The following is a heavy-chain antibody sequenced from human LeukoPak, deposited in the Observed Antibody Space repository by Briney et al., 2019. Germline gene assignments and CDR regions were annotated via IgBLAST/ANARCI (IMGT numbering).Heavy chain of an antibody. Sequence: SVKVSCKASGGTFSSYAISWVRQAPGQGLEWMGRIIPIFGSANYPQKFQGRVTITTDESTSTAYMELSSLRSEDTAVYYCARDLLVVPAATSLHYYYYMDVWGKGTTVTVSS. J-gene: IGHJ6*03. V-gene: IGHV1-69*05. CDR2: IIPIFGSA. D-gene: IGHD2-2*01. CDR1: GGTFSSYA. CDR3: ARDLLVVPAATSLHYYYYMDV.